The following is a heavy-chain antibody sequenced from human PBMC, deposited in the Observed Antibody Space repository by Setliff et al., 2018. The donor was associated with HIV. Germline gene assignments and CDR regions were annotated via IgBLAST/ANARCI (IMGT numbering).Heavy chain of an antibody. CDR3: ARKPTGSPSDY. J-gene: IGHJ4*02. D-gene: IGHD2-2*01. Sequence: ASVKVSCKASGYTFSNYGISWVRQAPGQGLEWMGGISPYNGNTNYVQKLQGRVTITTDTSTSTAYLELRSLRSDVTALYYCARKPTGSPSDYWGQGTLVTVSS. CDR2: ISPYNGNT. CDR1: GYTFSNYG. V-gene: IGHV1-18*01.